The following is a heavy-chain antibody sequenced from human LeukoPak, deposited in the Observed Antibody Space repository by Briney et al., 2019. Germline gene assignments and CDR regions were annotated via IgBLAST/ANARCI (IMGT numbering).Heavy chain of an antibody. CDR2: IASDGSST. V-gene: IGHV3-74*01. D-gene: IGHD4-23*01. J-gene: IGHJ4*02. CDR1: GFTFSSYW. CDR3: ARGRPHGNDY. Sequence: SGGSLRPSCAASGFTFSSYWMNWVRQAPGKGLVWVSRIASDGSSTTYADSVKGRFSISRDNAKITLYLQMNSLRVEDTAVYYCARGRPHGNDYWGQGTLVTVSS.